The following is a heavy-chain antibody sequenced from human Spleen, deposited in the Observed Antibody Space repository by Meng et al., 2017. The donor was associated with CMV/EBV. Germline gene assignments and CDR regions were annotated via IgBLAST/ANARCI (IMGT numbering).Heavy chain of an antibody. Sequence: SETLSLTCSVSNYSISSGYYWGWVRQSPARGLEWIGSIYLSGTTYYNPSLKSRLTMSVDTSKNQFSLKVTSVTAADTAVYHCARIGPTTFDYWGQGTVVTVSS. CDR1: NYSISSGYY. D-gene: IGHD4-17*01. V-gene: IGHV4-38-2*01. CDR3: ARIGPTTFDY. J-gene: IGHJ4*02. CDR2: IYLSGTT.